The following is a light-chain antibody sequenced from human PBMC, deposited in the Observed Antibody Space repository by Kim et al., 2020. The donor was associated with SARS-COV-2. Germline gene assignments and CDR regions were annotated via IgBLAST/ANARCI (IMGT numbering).Light chain of an antibody. CDR3: QQLNSDPLT. CDR2: AAS. J-gene: IGKJ4*01. Sequence: DIQLTQSPSFLSASVGDRVTITCRASQDISSYLAWYQQKPGKAPKLLIYAASTLQSGVPSRFSGSGSGTEFTLTISSLQPEDYATYYSQQLNSDPLTFSGGTKVDIK. CDR1: QDISSY. V-gene: IGKV1-9*01.